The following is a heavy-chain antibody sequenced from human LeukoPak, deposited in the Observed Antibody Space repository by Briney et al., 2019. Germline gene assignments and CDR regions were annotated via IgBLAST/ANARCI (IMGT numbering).Heavy chain of an antibody. Sequence: PGGSLSLSCVASGFPFNTYPMHWVRQAPGKGLEYVSAISSNGGDTYYTNSVKGRFTISRDNAKNTLYLQMGSLGAEDMAVYYCARVRSYDSGVYYYDYGGQGTLVTVSA. CDR3: ARVRSYDSGVYYYDY. CDR1: GFPFNTYP. D-gene: IGHD3-22*01. J-gene: IGHJ4*02. V-gene: IGHV3-64*01. CDR2: ISSNGGDT.